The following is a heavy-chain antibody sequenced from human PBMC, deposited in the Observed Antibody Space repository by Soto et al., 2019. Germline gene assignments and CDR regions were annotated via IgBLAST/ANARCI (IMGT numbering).Heavy chain of an antibody. CDR2: ITDGGVTA. J-gene: IGHJ4*02. D-gene: IGHD1-26*01. CDR3: AKAAGGSYPGSRVFDF. CDR1: GFTFNNYA. V-gene: IGHV3-23*01. Sequence: GGSLSLSCAVSGFTFNNYARSWVRQAPGEGLSWVSVITDGGVTAVYADFVKGRFTISRANPRNTLYLQMNTLRVEDTAIYYCAKAAGGSYPGSRVFDFWGQGTLVTVYS.